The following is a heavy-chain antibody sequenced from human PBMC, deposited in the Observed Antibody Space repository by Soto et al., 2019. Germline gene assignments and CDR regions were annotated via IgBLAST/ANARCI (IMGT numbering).Heavy chain of an antibody. V-gene: IGHV1-69*13. D-gene: IGHD3-16*01. Sequence: SVKVSCKASGAIFSKYVISWARQAPGQGLEWMGGIIPMFGTVNYAQKFQGRLTITADESTSTAYMELSTLRSDDTAVYYCARMETFGSLNWFDPWGQGTLVTVSS. CDR2: IIPMFGTV. CDR3: ARMETFGSLNWFDP. CDR1: GAIFSKYV. J-gene: IGHJ5*02.